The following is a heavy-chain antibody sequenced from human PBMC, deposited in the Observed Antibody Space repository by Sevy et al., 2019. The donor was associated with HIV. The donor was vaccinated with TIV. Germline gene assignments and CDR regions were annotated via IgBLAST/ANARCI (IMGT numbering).Heavy chain of an antibody. CDR2: INSGRGAP. CDR1: GYSFTSRY. D-gene: IGHD2-2*01. CDR3: SRLYSFGSSCYYFDL. V-gene: IGHV1-46*01. Sequence: ASVKVSCKASGYSFTSRYLHWVRQAPGQGLEWMGQINSGRGAPIYAQKFQGRVSMTSDTSKSSVYMDVRSLRSDDTAMYYCSRLYSFGSSCYYFDLWGQRTLLTVSS. J-gene: IGHJ4*02.